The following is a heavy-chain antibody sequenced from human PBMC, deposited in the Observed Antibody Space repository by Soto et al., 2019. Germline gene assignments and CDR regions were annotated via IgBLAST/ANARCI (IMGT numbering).Heavy chain of an antibody. CDR1: GFTFSLYA. Sequence: GGSLRLSCTGSGFTFSLYAMTWVRQAPGKGLEWVSAVSGRGDSIYYADSVKGRFTISRDNSKNTLYLQLNSLRVEDTAVYYCAKAHYSYGDGNFQHWGQGTLVTVSS. CDR3: AKAHYSYGDGNFQH. D-gene: IGHD4-17*01. J-gene: IGHJ1*01. V-gene: IGHV3-23*01. CDR2: VSGRGDSI.